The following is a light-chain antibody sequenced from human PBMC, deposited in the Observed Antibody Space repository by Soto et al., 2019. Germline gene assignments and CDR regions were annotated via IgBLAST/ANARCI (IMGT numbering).Light chain of an antibody. CDR1: QSVSSN. CDR2: GAS. V-gene: IGKV3-15*01. J-gene: IGKJ2*01. CDR3: PQYNNWPRGT. Sequence: EIVMTQSPATLSVSPGERATLSCRASQSVSSNLAWYQQKPGQAPRLIIYGASTRATSIPARFSGSGSGTESTLTNSSLQSEDFAVYYCPQYNNWPRGTFGQGTKLEIK.